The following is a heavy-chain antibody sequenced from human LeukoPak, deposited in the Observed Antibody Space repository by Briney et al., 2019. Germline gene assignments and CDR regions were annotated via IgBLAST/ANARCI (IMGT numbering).Heavy chain of an antibody. J-gene: IGHJ4*02. CDR3: GRGHWGLDY. CDR1: GFTVSSNY. Sequence: QPGGSLRLSCAASGFTVSSNYMTWVRQAPGKGLEWVSVIHKNAITYYADTVKGRFTISRDNAKSSLYLQMNSLRAEDTAVYYCGRGHWGLDYWGQGALVTVSS. D-gene: IGHD7-27*01. CDR2: IHKNAIT. V-gene: IGHV3-53*01.